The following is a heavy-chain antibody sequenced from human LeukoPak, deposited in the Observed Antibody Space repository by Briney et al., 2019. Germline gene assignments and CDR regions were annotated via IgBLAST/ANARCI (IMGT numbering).Heavy chain of an antibody. CDR1: GYSISSGFY. V-gene: IGHV4-38-2*02. J-gene: IGHJ6*03. CDR2: IFHSGST. CDR3: ARDKRVAVAGTYIYYYYMDV. Sequence: PSETLSLTCSVSGYSISSGFYWGWIRQPPGKGLEWIGSIFHSGSTYYNPSLKSRVTISVDTSKNQFSLKLSSVTAADTAVYYCARDKRVAVAGTYIYYYYMDVWGNGTTVTISS. D-gene: IGHD6-19*01.